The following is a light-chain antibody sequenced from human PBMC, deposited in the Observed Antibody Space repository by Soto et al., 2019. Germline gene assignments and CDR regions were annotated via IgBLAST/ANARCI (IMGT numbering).Light chain of an antibody. CDR2: EAS. CDR3: QQYNNWPPYT. Sequence: DIQMTQSPSTLSASVGDTVSITCWASQTVSNWLAWYQQKPGKAPKLLIYEASSLESGVPSRFSGSGSGTEFTLTISSLQPDDFATYYCQQYNNWPPYTFGQGTKLEIK. CDR1: QTVSNW. J-gene: IGKJ2*01. V-gene: IGKV1-5*03.